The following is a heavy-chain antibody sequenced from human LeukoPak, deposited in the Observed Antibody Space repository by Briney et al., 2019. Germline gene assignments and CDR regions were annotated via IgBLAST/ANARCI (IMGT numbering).Heavy chain of an antibody. V-gene: IGHV4-38-2*02. J-gene: IGHJ6*03. CDR3: ARAALSFYHYYYMDV. CDR1: GYSISSGYY. D-gene: IGHD2-15*01. CDR2: IYHSGST. Sequence: SETLSLTCTVSGYSISSGYYWGWIRQPPGKGLEWIGSIYHSGSTYYNPSLKSRVTISVDTSKNQFSLKLSSVTAADTAVYYCARAALSFYHYYYMDVWGKGTTVTVSS.